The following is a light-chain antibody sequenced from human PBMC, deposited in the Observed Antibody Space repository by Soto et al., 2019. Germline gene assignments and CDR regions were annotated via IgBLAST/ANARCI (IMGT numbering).Light chain of an antibody. CDR2: GAS. CDR3: QQYGSSGT. J-gene: IGKJ1*01. V-gene: IGKV3-20*01. Sequence: LTESPGTRSLSPGARATLFCRASQSVSNNYLAWYQQKPGQAPRLLIYGASNRATGIPDRFSGSGSGTDFTLTISRLEPEDFAVYYCQQYGSSGTFGQGTKVDIK. CDR1: QSVSNNY.